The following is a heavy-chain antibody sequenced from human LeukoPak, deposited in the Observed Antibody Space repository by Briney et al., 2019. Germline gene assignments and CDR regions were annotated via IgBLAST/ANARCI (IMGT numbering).Heavy chain of an antibody. CDR3: ARLPKYSRPLDY. Sequence: SVKVSCKASGYTFSSYDINWVRQATGQGLEWMGWMNPNSGNTAYAQKFQGRVTMSRDTSISTAYMELSSLRSEDTAVYYCARLPKYSRPLDYWGQGTLVTVSS. V-gene: IGHV1-8*02. CDR2: MNPNSGNT. CDR1: GYTFSSYD. J-gene: IGHJ4*02. D-gene: IGHD6-6*01.